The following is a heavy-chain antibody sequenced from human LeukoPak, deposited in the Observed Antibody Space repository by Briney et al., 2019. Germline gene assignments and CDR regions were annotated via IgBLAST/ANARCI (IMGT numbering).Heavy chain of an antibody. J-gene: IGHJ4*02. Sequence: GGTLRLSCAASGFTFSSYGMSWVRQAPGKGLEWVSTISGSGGSTYYADSVKGRFTISRDNSKNTLYLQMNSLRAEDTAVYYCAASSGYYYTAFRYWGQGTLVTVSS. D-gene: IGHD3-22*01. V-gene: IGHV3-23*01. CDR3: AASSGYYYTAFRY. CDR1: GFTFSSYG. CDR2: ISGSGGST.